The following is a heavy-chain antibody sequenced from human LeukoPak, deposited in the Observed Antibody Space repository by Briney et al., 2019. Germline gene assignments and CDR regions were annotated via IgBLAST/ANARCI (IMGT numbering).Heavy chain of an antibody. J-gene: IGHJ4*02. CDR3: ARDRACSNGVCSYFDN. Sequence: SETLSLTCTVSGGSISSYYWGWIRQPPGKGLEWIGSIYYSGSTYYNPSLKSRVTVSADTSKNQFSLKLSSVTAADTAVYYCARDRACSNGVCSYFDNWGQGALVTVSS. CDR1: GGSISSYY. CDR2: IYYSGST. V-gene: IGHV4-39*01. D-gene: IGHD2-8*01.